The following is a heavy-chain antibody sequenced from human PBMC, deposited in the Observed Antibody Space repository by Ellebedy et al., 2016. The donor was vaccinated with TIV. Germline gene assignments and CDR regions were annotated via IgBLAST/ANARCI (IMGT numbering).Heavy chain of an antibody. CDR2: INHSGST. V-gene: IGHV4-34*01. CDR1: GGSFSGYY. J-gene: IGHJ6*03. D-gene: IGHD6-13*01. CDR3: ARVLGAAGTFGRVYYYYYMDV. Sequence: SETLSLXXAVYGGSFSGYYWSWIRQPPGKGLEWIGEINHSGSTNYNPSLKSRVTMSVDTSKNQFSLKLSSVTAADTAVYYCARVLGAAGTFGRVYYYYYMDVWGKGTTVTVSS.